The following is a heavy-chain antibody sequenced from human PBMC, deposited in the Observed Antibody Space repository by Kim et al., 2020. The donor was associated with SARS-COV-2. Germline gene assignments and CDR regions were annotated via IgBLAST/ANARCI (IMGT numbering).Heavy chain of an antibody. CDR1: GFTFSTYA. V-gene: IGHV3-23*01. Sequence: GGSLRLSCAASGFTFSTYAMSWVRQAPDKGLEWVSVISGSGGTTYYSDSVKGRFTISRDNSKNMLYLQMNSLRVEDTAVYYCATSNSDNSAYLDSWGQ. J-gene: IGHJ4*02. CDR3: ATSNSDNSAYLDS. D-gene: IGHD2-21*01. CDR2: ISGSGGTT.